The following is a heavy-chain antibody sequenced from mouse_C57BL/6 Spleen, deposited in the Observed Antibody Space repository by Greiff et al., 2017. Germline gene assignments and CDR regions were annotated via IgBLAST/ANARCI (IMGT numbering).Heavy chain of an antibody. CDR2: ISDGGSYT. CDR1: GFTFSSYA. Sequence: EVKVVESGGGLVKPGGSLKLSCAASGFTFSSYAMSWVRQTPEKRLEWVATISDGGSYTYYPDNVKGRFTISRDNAKNNLYLQMSHLKSEDTAMYYCAREDDGYYGPWFAYWGQGTLVTVSA. CDR3: AREDDGYYGPWFAY. D-gene: IGHD2-3*01. J-gene: IGHJ3*01. V-gene: IGHV5-4*03.